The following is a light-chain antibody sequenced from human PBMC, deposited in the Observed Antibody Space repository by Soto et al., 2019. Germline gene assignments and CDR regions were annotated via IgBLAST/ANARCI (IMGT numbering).Light chain of an antibody. CDR3: SSYTTSNHWV. CDR1: SSDVGTYNR. V-gene: IGLV2-18*02. Sequence: HSALTQPPSVSGSPGQSVTISCTGTSSDVGTYNRVSWYQQPPGTAPKLMIYEVNNRPSGVPDRFSGSKSGNTASLTISGLQAEDENDYYCSSYTTSNHWVFGGGTKVTVL. CDR2: EVN. J-gene: IGLJ3*02.